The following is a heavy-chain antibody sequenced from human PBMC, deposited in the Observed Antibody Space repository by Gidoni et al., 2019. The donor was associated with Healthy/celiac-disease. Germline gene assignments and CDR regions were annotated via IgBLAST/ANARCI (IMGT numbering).Heavy chain of an antibody. CDR2: INQSGST. D-gene: IGHD4-17*01. V-gene: IGHV4-34*01. J-gene: IGHJ1*01. CDR3: ARGGGMTTVTRGYFQH. CDR1: GGSFSGYY. Sequence: QVQLQQWGAGLLKPSETLSLTCAVYGGSFSGYYWSWIRQPPGKGLEWIGEINQSGSTNYNPALKRRVTISVDTSKNQFSLKLSSVTAADTAVYYCARGGGMTTVTRGYFQHWGQGTLVTVSS.